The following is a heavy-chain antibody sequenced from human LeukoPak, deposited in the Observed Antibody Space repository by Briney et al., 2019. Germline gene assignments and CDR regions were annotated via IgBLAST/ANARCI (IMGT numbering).Heavy chain of an antibody. V-gene: IGHV1-18*04. Sequence: GASVKVSCKASGYTFTSYGISWVRQAPGQGLEWMGWISAYNGNTNYAQKLQGRVTMTTDTSTSTAYMELRSLRSDDTAVYYCAREGADETMVRGVPFDYWGQGTLVTVSS. J-gene: IGHJ4*02. CDR2: ISAYNGNT. CDR1: GYTFTSYG. D-gene: IGHD3-10*01. CDR3: AREGADETMVRGVPFDY.